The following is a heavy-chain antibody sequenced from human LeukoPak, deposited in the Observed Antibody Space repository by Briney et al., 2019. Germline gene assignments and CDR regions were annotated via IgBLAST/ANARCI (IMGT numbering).Heavy chain of an antibody. Sequence: GRSLRLSCAASGFTFDDYAMHWVRQAPGKGLEWVSGISWNSGSIGYADSVKGRFTISRDNAKNSLYLQMNSLRAEDTASYYCAKGSGYSSSWEDYWGQGTLVTVSS. CDR2: ISWNSGSI. CDR3: AKGSGYSSSWEDY. J-gene: IGHJ4*02. CDR1: GFTFDDYA. V-gene: IGHV3-9*01. D-gene: IGHD6-13*01.